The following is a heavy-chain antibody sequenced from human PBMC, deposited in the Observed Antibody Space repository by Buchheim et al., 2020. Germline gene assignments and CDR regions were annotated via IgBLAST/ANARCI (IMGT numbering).Heavy chain of an antibody. D-gene: IGHD3-3*01. CDR1: GFIFSSYA. CDR3: TKGRSLESFSLFDS. Sequence: EVQLLESGGGLVEPGGSLRLTCAASGFIFSSYAMTWVRQAPGKGLEWVSGISGTGDDRNYADSVKGRFTISRDNSENTVLLQMDSLRDEDTAVYYCTKGRSLESFSLFDSWGQGTL. CDR2: ISGTGDDR. J-gene: IGHJ5*01. V-gene: IGHV3-23*01.